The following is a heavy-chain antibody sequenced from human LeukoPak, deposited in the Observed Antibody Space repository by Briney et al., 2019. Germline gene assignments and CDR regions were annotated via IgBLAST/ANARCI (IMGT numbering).Heavy chain of an antibody. V-gene: IGHV1-69*06. CDR1: GYTFTSYA. D-gene: IGHD3-10*01. J-gene: IGHJ4*02. CDR3: ASITMVRGEIGYFDY. Sequence: ASVKVSCKASGYTFTSYAISWVRQAPGQGLEWMGGIIPIFGTANYAQKFLGRVTITADKSTSTAYMELSSLRSEDTAVYYCASITMVRGEIGYFDYWGQGTLVTVSS. CDR2: IIPIFGTA.